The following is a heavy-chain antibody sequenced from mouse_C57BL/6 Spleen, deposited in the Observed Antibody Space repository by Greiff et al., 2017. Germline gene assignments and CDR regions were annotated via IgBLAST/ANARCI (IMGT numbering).Heavy chain of an antibody. CDR2: IYPGSGST. CDR3: ASASLTPYYDGSSYPAWFAY. Sequence: QVQLQQPGAELVKPGASVKMSCKASGYTFTSYWITWVKQRPGQGLEWIGDIYPGSGSTNYNEKFKSKATLTVDTSSSTAYMQLSSLTSEDSAVYYCASASLTPYYDGSSYPAWFAYWGQGTLVTVSA. D-gene: IGHD1-1*01. V-gene: IGHV1-55*01. J-gene: IGHJ3*01. CDR1: GYTFTSYW.